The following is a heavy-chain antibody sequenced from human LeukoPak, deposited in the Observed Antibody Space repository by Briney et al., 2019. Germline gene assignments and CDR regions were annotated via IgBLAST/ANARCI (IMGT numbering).Heavy chain of an antibody. CDR1: GFTVSSNY. D-gene: IGHD5-12*01. J-gene: IGHJ4*02. V-gene: IGHV3-53*01. CDR2: IYSGGST. Sequence: GGSLRLSCAASGFTVSSNYMSWVRQAPGKGLEWVSVIYSGGSTYYADSVKGRFTISRDNSKNTLYLQMNSLRAEDTAVCYCARWRYSGYEGFDYWGQGTLVTVSS. CDR3: ARWRYSGYEGFDY.